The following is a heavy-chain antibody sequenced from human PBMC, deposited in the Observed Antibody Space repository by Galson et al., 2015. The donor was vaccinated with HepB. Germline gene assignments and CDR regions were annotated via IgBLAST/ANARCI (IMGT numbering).Heavy chain of an antibody. CDR1: GFTFSDYY. Sequence: SLRLSCAASGFTFSDYYMAWIRQAPGKGLEWLSYISSSSLYTNYADSVKGRFTISRDNAKNSLNLQMNSLRAEDTAVYHCAKIGAPVSSAAIWNYHYYMDVWGKGTTVTVSS. CDR2: ISSSSLYT. CDR3: AKIGAPVSSAAIWNYHYYMDV. J-gene: IGHJ6*03. D-gene: IGHD2-2*01. V-gene: IGHV3-11*06.